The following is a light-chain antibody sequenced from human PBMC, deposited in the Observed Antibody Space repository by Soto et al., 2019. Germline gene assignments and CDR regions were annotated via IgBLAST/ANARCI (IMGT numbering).Light chain of an antibody. J-gene: IGLJ2*01. CDR3: TSWTTSTTMI. CDR1: SSDIGAYNF. CDR2: DVN. V-gene: IGLV2-14*03. Sequence: LTQPASVSGAPGQSITISCTGTSSDIGAYNFVSWYQQHPGKAPKLMLYDVNIRPSGVSNRFSGSKSGNTASLTISGLQAEDEADYYCTSWTTSTTMIFGGGTKVTVL.